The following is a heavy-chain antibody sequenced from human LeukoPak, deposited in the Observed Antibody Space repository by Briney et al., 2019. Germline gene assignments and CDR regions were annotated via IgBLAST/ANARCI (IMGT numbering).Heavy chain of an antibody. D-gene: IGHD3-10*01. V-gene: IGHV4-59*01. J-gene: IGHJ4*02. Sequence: SETLSLTCTVSGGSISSYYWSWIRQPPGKGLEWIGYIHYSGSTKYNASLESRATMSLDTSTKQFSLKLRSVTAADTAVYYCARDTYYYGSGTYYFEYWGQGILVTVSS. CDR3: ARDTYYYGSGTYYFEY. CDR1: GGSISSYY. CDR2: IHYSGST.